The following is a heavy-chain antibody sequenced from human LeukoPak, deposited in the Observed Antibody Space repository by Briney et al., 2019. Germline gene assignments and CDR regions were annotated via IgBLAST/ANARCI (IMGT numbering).Heavy chain of an antibody. CDR1: GFSISGYW. CDR3: AGGYSGYRSDY. CDR2: IKSDGTTT. J-gene: IGHJ4*02. Sequence: GGSLRLSCAASGFSISGYWMHWVRHAAGEGPVWVSRIKSDGTTTNYADSVKGRFIISRDNAKNTLYLQMNGLRVEDTAVYYCAGGYSGYRSDYWGQGTLVTVSS. D-gene: IGHD5-12*01. V-gene: IGHV3-74*01.